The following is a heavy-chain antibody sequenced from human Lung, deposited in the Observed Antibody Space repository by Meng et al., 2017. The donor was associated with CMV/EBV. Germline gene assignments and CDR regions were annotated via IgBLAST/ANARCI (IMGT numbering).Heavy chain of an antibody. CDR3: ARLYCSSNSCYTAGYFQH. J-gene: IGHJ1*01. CDR1: GYTFTSYY. V-gene: IGHV1-46*01. CDR2: ITPSGGST. Sequence: ASVKVSCKASGYTFTSYYMHWVRQAPGQGLEWMGIITPSGGSTSYAQKFQGRVTMTRDASTSTVYMELSSLRSEDTAVYYCARLYCSSNSCYTAGYFQHWGQGTLVTVSS. D-gene: IGHD2-2*02.